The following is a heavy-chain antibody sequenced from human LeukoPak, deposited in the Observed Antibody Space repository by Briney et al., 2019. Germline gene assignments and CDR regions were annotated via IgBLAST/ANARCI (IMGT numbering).Heavy chain of an antibody. CDR2: ISYGGST. CDR1: GGSISSYF. J-gene: IGHJ2*01. Sequence: PSETLSLTCTVSGGSISSYFWSWLRQPPGKRLEWIGYISYGGSTDYNPSLKSRVTLSVDTSKNRLSLKLSSVTAADTAVYYCARRSSRGGFNGYDFWYFDLWGRGTLVTVSS. CDR3: ARRSSRGGFNGYDFWYFDL. D-gene: IGHD5-12*01. V-gene: IGHV4-59*08.